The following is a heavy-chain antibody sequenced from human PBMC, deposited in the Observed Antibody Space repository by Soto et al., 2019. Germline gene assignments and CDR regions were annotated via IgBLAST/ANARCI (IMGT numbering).Heavy chain of an antibody. V-gene: IGHV4-4*07. Sequence: ETLSLTCTVSGGSISSYYWSWIRQPAGKGLEWIGRIYTSGSTNYNPSLKSRVTMSVDTSKNQFSLKLSSVTAADTAVYYCARGGIAARHLYYYYGMDVWGQGTTVTVSS. D-gene: IGHD6-6*01. CDR3: ARGGIAARHLYYYYGMDV. CDR2: IYTSGST. CDR1: GGSISSYY. J-gene: IGHJ6*02.